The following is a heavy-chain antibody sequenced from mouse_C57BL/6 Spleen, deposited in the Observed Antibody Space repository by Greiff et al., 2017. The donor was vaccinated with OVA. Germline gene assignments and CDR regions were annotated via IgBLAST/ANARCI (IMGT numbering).Heavy chain of an antibody. Sequence: QVQLQQPGAELVKPGASVKLSCKASGYTFTSYWMHWVKQRPGQGLEWIGMIHPNSGSTNYNEKFKSMATLTVDKSSSTAYMQLSSLTSEDSAVYYCARFRYYPYYFDYWGQGTTLTVSS. CDR2: IHPNSGST. V-gene: IGHV1-64*01. J-gene: IGHJ2*01. CDR1: GYTFTSYW. CDR3: ARFRYYPYYFDY. D-gene: IGHD1-2*01.